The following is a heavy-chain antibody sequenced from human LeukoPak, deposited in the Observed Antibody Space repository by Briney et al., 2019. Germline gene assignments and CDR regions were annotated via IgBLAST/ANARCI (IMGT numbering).Heavy chain of an antibody. CDR3: ARRAGYTYGSYYQYYYMDV. D-gene: IGHD5-18*01. Sequence: SETLSLTCAVYGGSFSGYYWSWIRQPPGKGLEWIGEINHSGSANYNLSLKSRVTISVDTSKNQFSLNLSSVTAADTAVYYCARRAGYTYGSYYQYYYMDVWGKGTTVTVSS. CDR2: INHSGSA. J-gene: IGHJ6*03. CDR1: GGSFSGYY. V-gene: IGHV4-34*01.